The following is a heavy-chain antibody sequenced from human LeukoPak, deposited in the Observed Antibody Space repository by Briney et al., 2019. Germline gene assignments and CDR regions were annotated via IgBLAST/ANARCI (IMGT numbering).Heavy chain of an antibody. D-gene: IGHD2-15*01. V-gene: IGHV3-33*01. CDR1: GFTFSSYG. CDR3: AREGVARGNDY. J-gene: IGHJ4*02. CDR2: IWYDGSNK. Sequence: VQPGRSLRLSCAASGFTFSSYGMHWVRQAPGKGLEWVAVIWYDGSNKYYADSVKGRFTICRDNSKNTLYLQMNSLRAEDTAVYYCAREGVARGNDYWGQGTLVTVSS.